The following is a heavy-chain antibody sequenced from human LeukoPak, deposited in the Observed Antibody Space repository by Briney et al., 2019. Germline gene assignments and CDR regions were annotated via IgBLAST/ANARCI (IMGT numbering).Heavy chain of an antibody. J-gene: IGHJ5*02. CDR1: GYTFTSYY. D-gene: IGHD2-2*01. Sequence: ASVKVSCKASGYTFTSYYMHWVRQAPGQGLEWMGIINPSGGSTSYAQKFQGRVTMTRDTSTSTVYMELSSLRSEDTAVYYCARGRSEYQLLSGFDPWGQGTLVTVSS. CDR2: INPSGGST. CDR3: ARGRSEYQLLSGFDP. V-gene: IGHV1-46*01.